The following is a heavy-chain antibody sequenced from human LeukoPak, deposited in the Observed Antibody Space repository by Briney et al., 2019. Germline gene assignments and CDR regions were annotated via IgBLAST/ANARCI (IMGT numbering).Heavy chain of an antibody. CDR2: ISGGGVTT. V-gene: IGHV3-23*01. CDR1: GFTFSSYA. J-gene: IGHJ6*02. CDR3: ARNQQLGGHSYYYYGMDV. Sequence: GGSLRLSCAASGFTFSSYAMSRVRQAPGKGLEWVSGISGGGVTTYYADSVKGRFTISRDNSKNTLYLQMNSLRADDTAIYYCARNQQLGGHSYYYYGMDVWGQGTTVTVSS. D-gene: IGHD3-16*01.